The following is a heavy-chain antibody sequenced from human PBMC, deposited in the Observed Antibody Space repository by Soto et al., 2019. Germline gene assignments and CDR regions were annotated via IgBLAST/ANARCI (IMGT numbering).Heavy chain of an antibody. V-gene: IGHV3-48*01. Sequence: EVQLVESGGDLVHPGGSLRLSCAASGFTFSNYGMNWVRQAPGKGLEWVSYIGTSNNDVQYADTVKGRFTIPRDNAKNLLYLQLSSLRAEDTALYYCARDETGIRDFDYWGQGTLVTVSS. D-gene: IGHD3-10*01. J-gene: IGHJ4*02. CDR1: GFTFSNYG. CDR2: IGTSNNDV. CDR3: ARDETGIRDFDY.